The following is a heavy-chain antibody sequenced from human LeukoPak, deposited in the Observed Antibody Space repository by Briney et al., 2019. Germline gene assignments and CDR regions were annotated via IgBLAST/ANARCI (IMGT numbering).Heavy chain of an antibody. D-gene: IGHD3-22*01. CDR2: IYTNGKT. CDR1: GGSITDYY. J-gene: IGHJ3*02. Sequence: SETLSLTCTVSGGSITDYYWSWIRPPAGKGLEWIGRIYTNGKTNYNPSLQGRVTMSIDPSENQFSLRLSSVTAADTAVYSCARDKHDSNGYFDSFDIWGQGTVVSVSS. V-gene: IGHV4-4*07. CDR3: ARDKHDSNGYFDSFDI.